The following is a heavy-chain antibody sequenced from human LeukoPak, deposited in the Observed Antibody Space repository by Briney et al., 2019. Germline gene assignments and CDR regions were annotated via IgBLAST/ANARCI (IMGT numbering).Heavy chain of an antibody. CDR2: ISWNSGYM. V-gene: IGHV3-9*01. CDR1: GFTFDDYA. D-gene: IGHD3-22*01. J-gene: IGHJ4*02. Sequence: GGSLRLSCAASGFTFDDYAMHWVRQAPGKGLEWVSGISWNSGYMGYADSVKGRFTISRDNAKNSLYLQMNSLRTEDTAFYYCAKGAYYDSTGYSDYWGQGTLVTVSS. CDR3: AKGAYYDSTGYSDY.